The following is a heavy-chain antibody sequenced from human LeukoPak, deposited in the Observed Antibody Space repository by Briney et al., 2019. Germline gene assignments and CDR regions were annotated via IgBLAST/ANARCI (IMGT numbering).Heavy chain of an antibody. CDR1: GGSFSGYY. V-gene: IGHV4-34*01. Sequence: SETLSLTCAVYGGSFSGYYWSWIRQPPGKGLEWIGEINHSGSTNYNPSLKSRVTISVDTSKNQFSLKLSSVTAADTAVYYCARDKYYDFWSGSLYNWFDPWGQGTLVTVSS. CDR3: ARDKYYDFWSGSLYNWFDP. D-gene: IGHD3-3*01. CDR2: INHSGST. J-gene: IGHJ5*02.